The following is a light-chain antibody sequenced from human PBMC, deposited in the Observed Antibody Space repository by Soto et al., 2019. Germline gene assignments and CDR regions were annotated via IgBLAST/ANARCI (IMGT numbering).Light chain of an antibody. CDR2: DAS. Sequence: DIQMTQSPSSLSASVGDRVTITCQASQDISNYLNWYQQKPGKAPKLLIYDASNLETGVPSRFSGSGSGTDFTFTISSLQPEDIATYYCQQYDNLPRTFGRGTKVEFK. J-gene: IGKJ4*01. CDR1: QDISNY. CDR3: QQYDNLPRT. V-gene: IGKV1-33*01.